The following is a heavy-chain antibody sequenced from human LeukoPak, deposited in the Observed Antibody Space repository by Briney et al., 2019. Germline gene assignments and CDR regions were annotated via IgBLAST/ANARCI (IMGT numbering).Heavy chain of an antibody. CDR1: GFTFSSYG. Sequence: PGGSLRLSCAASGFTFSSYGMHWVRQAPGKGLEWVSYISGGGSPIYYADSVKGRFTISRDNAKKSLYLQMNSLRPEDTAVYYCVRAIPAAILGAFDIWGQGTMVTVSS. V-gene: IGHV3-48*04. CDR2: ISGGGSPI. J-gene: IGHJ3*02. CDR3: VRAIPAAILGAFDI. D-gene: IGHD2-2*02.